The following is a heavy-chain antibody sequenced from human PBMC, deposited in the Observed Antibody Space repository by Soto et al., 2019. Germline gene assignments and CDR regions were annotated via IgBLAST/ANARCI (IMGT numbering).Heavy chain of an antibody. J-gene: IGHJ6*02. CDR2: IYPGDSDT. CDR3: ARQNGGNYGYYNYGIDV. CDR1: GYSFSRYW. D-gene: IGHD2-21*02. Sequence: GESLKISCKCSGYSFSRYWIGWVRQMPGKGLEWMGIIYPGDSDTRYSPSFQGQVTISADKSITAAYLHWSSLKASDTAIYYCARQNGGNYGYYNYGIDVWGQGTKVTVSS. V-gene: IGHV5-51*01.